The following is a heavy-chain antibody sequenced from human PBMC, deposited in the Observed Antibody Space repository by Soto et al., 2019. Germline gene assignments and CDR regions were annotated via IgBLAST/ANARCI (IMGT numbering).Heavy chain of an antibody. CDR3: GRVRGSSWFDL. J-gene: IGHJ5*02. CDR2: IYYSGST. D-gene: IGHD2-2*01. V-gene: IGHV4-39*01. CDR1: GGSISSSSYY. Sequence: SETLSLTCTVSGGSISSSSYYWGWIRQPPGKGLEWIGSIYYSGSTYYNPSLKSRVTISVDTSKNQFSLQLSSVTAADTAVYYCGRVRGSSWFDLWGQGTPVTVSS.